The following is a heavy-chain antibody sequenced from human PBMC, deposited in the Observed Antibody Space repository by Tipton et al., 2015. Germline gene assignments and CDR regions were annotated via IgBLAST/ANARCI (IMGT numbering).Heavy chain of an antibody. J-gene: IGHJ5*02. D-gene: IGHD2-15*01. CDR1: GGSIVSDTYY. V-gene: IGHV4-61*02. CDR2: IYTN. CDR3: ARDWARGCNGAICYGNWFDP. Sequence: TLSLTCTVSGGSIVSDTYYWSWIRQPAGKGLEWIGRIYTNGITNYGITNYNPSLKSRVAISVDTSTNQFSLKLSFGTASDTAVYYCARDWARGCNGAICYGNWFDPWGQGTLVTVSS.